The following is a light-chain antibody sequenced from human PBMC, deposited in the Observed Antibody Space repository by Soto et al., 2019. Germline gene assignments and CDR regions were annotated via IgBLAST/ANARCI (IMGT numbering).Light chain of an antibody. V-gene: IGLV1-44*01. J-gene: IGLJ2*01. CDR3: AAWNDSLNGVV. CDR2: TTN. CDR1: NSIIGSKT. Sequence: QSVLTQPPSASVTPGQRVTISCSGSNSIIGSKTLNWYQQLPGSAPKLLIYTTNQRPSGVPDRFSGSKSGTSASLAISGLQSEDEAHYYCAAWNDSLNGVVFGGGTTLTVL.